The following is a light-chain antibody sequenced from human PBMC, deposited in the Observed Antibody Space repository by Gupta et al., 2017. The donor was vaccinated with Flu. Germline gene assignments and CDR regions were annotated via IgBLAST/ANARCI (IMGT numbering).Light chain of an antibody. Sequence: DIQMTQSPSSLSASVGDRVTITCQASQDISNYLNWYQQKPGKAPKLLIYDASNLETGVPSRFSGSGSGTDFTFTSSSLQPEDIATYYCQQDDNPFTFGGGTKVEIK. V-gene: IGKV1-33*01. J-gene: IGKJ4*01. CDR3: QQDDNPFT. CDR1: QDISNY. CDR2: DAS.